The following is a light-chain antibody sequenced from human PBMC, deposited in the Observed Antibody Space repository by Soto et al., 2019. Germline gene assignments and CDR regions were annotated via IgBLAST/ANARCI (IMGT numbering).Light chain of an antibody. V-gene: IGKV3-11*01. CDR2: DAS. CDR3: QQRNDWPIT. J-gene: IGKJ5*01. CDR1: QNIGTY. Sequence: FVFTQSPATLSLSPGERATLSCRASQNIGTYLVWYQHKPGQTPRPLIYDASKRATDIPARFSGSGSGTDFTLTISRLEPEDFAVYFCQQRNDWPITFGQGTRLEIK.